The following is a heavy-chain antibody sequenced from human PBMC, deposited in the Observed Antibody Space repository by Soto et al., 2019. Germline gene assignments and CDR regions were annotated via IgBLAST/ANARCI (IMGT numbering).Heavy chain of an antibody. CDR1: GFTFSNYA. CDR2: IGGRATSA. Sequence: EVQLLESGGGLVQPGGSLRLSCAASGFTFSNYAMSWVRQAPGKGLEWVSGIGGRATSAYYADSVKGRFAISRDNSYNTLFLQLNSLRAEETAVYYCAKSRYSDSSGDFYDFWGQGTLVSVSS. CDR3: AKSRYSDSSGDFYDF. D-gene: IGHD3-22*01. V-gene: IGHV3-23*01. J-gene: IGHJ4*02.